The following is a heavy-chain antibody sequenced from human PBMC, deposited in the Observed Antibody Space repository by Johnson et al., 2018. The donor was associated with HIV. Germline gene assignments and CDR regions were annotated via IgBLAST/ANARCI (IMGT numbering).Heavy chain of an antibody. CDR2: IRFDGSSK. CDR3: AKGGSYYVNAFDI. J-gene: IGHJ3*02. CDR1: GFTFSSNG. Sequence: QVQLVESGGGVVQPGGSLRLSCVVSGFTFSSNGMHWVRQAPGKGLEWVAFIRFDGSSKYYGDSVKGRFSISRDNSKNTLYLQMNSLRAEDTAVYYCAKGGSYYVNAFDIWGQGTMVTVSS. V-gene: IGHV3-30*02. D-gene: IGHD1-26*01.